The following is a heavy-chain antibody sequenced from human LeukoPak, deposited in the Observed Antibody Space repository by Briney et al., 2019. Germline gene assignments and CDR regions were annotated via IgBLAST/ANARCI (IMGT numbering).Heavy chain of an antibody. CDR1: GGTFSSYA. CDR2: IIPILGTA. J-gene: IGHJ4*02. V-gene: IGHV1-69*13. CDR3: ASGGRAGYSYGEIDY. D-gene: IGHD5-18*01. Sequence: SVKVSCKASGGTFSSYAISWVRQAPGQGLEWMGGIIPILGTANYAQKFQGRVTITADESTSTAYMELSSLRSEDTAVYYCASGGRAGYSYGEIDYWGQGTLVTVSS.